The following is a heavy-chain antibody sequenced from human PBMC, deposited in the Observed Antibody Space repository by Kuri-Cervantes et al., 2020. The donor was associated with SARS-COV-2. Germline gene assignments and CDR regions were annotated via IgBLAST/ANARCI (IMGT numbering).Heavy chain of an antibody. CDR2: IYTSGST. V-gene: IGHV4-39*07. CDR1: GGSISSSSYY. J-gene: IGHJ6*02. Sequence: SETLSLTCTVSGGSISSSSYYWGWIRQPPGKGLEWIGSIYTSGSTNYNPSLKSRVTMSVDTSKNQFSLKLSSVTAADTAVYYCARGQVPIVVVPPGGDYGMDVWGQGTTVTVSS. D-gene: IGHD2-2*01. CDR3: ARGQVPIVVVPPGGDYGMDV.